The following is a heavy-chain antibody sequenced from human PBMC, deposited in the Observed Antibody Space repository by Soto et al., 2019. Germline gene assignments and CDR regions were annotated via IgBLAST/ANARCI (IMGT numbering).Heavy chain of an antibody. Sequence: PSETLSLTCTVSGGSISGYYWSWIRQHPGKGLEWIGYIYYTGTTYYNPSLKSRVTISVDTSKNQFSLRLSSVTAADTAVYYCARFPPAYSSGWYFDYWGQGTLVTVSS. CDR2: IYYTGTT. V-gene: IGHV4-31*03. D-gene: IGHD6-19*01. CDR3: ARFPPAYSSGWYFDY. J-gene: IGHJ4*02. CDR1: GGSISGYY.